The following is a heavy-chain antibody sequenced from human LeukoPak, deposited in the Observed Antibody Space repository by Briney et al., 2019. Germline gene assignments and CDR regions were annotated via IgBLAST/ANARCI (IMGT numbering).Heavy chain of an antibody. V-gene: IGHV3-23*01. CDR1: GFTVTTLA. D-gene: IGHD2-15*01. Sequence: GGSLRLSCAASGFTVTTLAMTWVRQAPGKGLEWVSVIGESDGRTYYADSVKGRFTISRDESKNTLYLQMNSLRAEDTAVYYCARDLSGGSWGFDYWGQGTLVTVSS. CDR2: IGESDGRT. CDR3: ARDLSGGSWGFDY. J-gene: IGHJ4*02.